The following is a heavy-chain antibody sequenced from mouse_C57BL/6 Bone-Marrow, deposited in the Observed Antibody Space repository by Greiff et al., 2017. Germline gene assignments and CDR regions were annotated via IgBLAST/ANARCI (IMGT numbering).Heavy chain of an antibody. CDR1: GYTFTSYW. J-gene: IGHJ2*01. CDR3: AREPRHYDYAGVDY. CDR2: IHPNSGST. D-gene: IGHD2-4*01. Sequence: QVQLQQPGAELVKPGASVKLSCKASGYTFTSYWMHWVKQRPGQGLEWIGMIHPNSGSTNYNEKFKSKATLTVDKSSSTAYMQLSSLTSEDSAVYYCAREPRHYDYAGVDYWGQGTTLTVSS. V-gene: IGHV1-64*01.